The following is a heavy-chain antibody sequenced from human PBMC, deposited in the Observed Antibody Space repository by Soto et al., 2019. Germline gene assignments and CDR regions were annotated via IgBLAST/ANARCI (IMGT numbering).Heavy chain of an antibody. J-gene: IGHJ6*04. Sequence: GESLKISFKAPVYIFTRHWLCWVLLLPGKGLEWMGIIYPGDSDTRYSPSLQGQGTISADKSISTAYLQWSSLKASETAIYYCQRPTSANYYYRMDVWGKATTLT. CDR3: QRPTSANYYYRMDV. V-gene: IGHV5-51*01. CDR2: IYPGDSDT. CDR1: VYIFTRHW.